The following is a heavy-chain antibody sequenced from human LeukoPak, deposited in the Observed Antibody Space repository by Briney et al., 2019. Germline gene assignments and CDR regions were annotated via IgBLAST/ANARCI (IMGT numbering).Heavy chain of an antibody. D-gene: IGHD4-17*01. CDR1: GFTVRTYG. Sequence: GGSLRRSWEAAGFTVRTYGIHWVRQAPGMGLEWGTVIWHDGSHEYYADSAKGRFTISRDNSRNTVYLQMNSLRAEDTAVYYCAKDATEYGDSHFDFWGQGTLVTVSS. CDR3: AKDATEYGDSHFDF. V-gene: IGHV3-33*06. CDR2: IWHDGSHE. J-gene: IGHJ4*02.